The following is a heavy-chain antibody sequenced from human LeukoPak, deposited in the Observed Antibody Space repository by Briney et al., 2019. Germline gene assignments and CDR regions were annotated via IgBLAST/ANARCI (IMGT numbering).Heavy chain of an antibody. J-gene: IGHJ4*02. V-gene: IGHV3-7*01. CDR1: GFTFSNYW. CDR3: ARDLQRWDY. CDR2: IKQDGSEK. D-gene: IGHD6-25*01. Sequence: PGGSLRLSCAASGFTFSNYWMSWVRQAPGKGLEWVASIKQDGSEKYYVDSVKDRFTISRDNAKNSLYLQMNSLRAEDTAVYYCARDLQRWDYWGQGTLVTVSS.